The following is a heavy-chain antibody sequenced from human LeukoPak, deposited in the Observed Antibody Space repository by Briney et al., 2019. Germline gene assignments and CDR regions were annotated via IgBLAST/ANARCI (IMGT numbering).Heavy chain of an antibody. CDR3: NRACSSTSCYGEPRFDY. D-gene: IGHD2-2*01. CDR1: GFTFGDYA. J-gene: IGHJ4*02. CDR2: IRSKAYGGTT. Sequence: GGSLRLSCTASGFTFGDYAMTWVRQAPGKGLEWVGFIRSKAYGGTTEYAASVKGRFTISRDDSKSIAYLQMNSLKPEDTALYYCNRACSSTSCYGEPRFDYWGQGTLVTVSS. V-gene: IGHV3-49*04.